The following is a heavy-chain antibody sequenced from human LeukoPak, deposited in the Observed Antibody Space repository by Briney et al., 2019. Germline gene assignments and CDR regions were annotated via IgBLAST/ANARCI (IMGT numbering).Heavy chain of an antibody. CDR2: ISGSGGST. V-gene: IGHV3-23*01. J-gene: IGHJ4*02. CDR1: GFTFSNYG. CDR3: AKAVVIVPTATPFDY. D-gene: IGHD2-2*01. Sequence: PGGSLRLSCAASGFTFSNYGMSWVRQAPGKGLEWVSGISGSGGSTYYADSVKGRFTISRDNSKNTLYMQMNSLRAEDTAVYYCAKAVVIVPTATPFDYWGQGTLVTVSS.